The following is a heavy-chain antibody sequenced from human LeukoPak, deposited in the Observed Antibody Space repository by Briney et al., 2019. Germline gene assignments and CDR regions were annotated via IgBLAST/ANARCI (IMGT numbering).Heavy chain of an antibody. V-gene: IGHV3-30*18. J-gene: IGHJ3*02. CDR2: ISYDGSNK. Sequence: GRSLRLSCAASGFTFSSYGMHWVRQAPVKGMEWVAVISYDGSNKYYADSVKGRFTISRDNSKNTLYLQMNSLRAEDTAVYYCAKDYGDYPGAFDIWGQGTMVTVSS. D-gene: IGHD4-17*01. CDR3: AKDYGDYPGAFDI. CDR1: GFTFSSYG.